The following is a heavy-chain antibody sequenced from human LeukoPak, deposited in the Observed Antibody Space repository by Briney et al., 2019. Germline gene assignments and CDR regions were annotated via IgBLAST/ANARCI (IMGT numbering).Heavy chain of an antibody. CDR1: GGSISSGSYY. D-gene: IGHD3-9*01. CDR3: ARGPCYYDILTGYYCYYYMDV. Sequence: SQTLSLTCTVSGGSISSGSYYWSWIRQPAGKGLEWIGRIYTSGSTNYNPSLKSRVTISVDTSKNQFSLKLSSVTAADTAVYYCARGPCYYDILTGYYCYYYMDVWGKGITVTVSS. CDR2: IYTSGST. J-gene: IGHJ6*03. V-gene: IGHV4-61*02.